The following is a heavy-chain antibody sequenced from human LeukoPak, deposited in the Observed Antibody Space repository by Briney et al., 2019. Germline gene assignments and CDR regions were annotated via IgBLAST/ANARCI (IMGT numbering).Heavy chain of an antibody. Sequence: PSETLSLTCAVYGGSFSGYYWSWIRQPPGKGLEWTGEINHSGSTNYNPSLKSRVTISVDTSKNQFSLKLSSVTAADTAVYYCAREGVTWIQLWKGGAFDIWGQGTMVTVSS. J-gene: IGHJ3*02. CDR1: GGSFSGYY. V-gene: IGHV4-34*01. D-gene: IGHD5-18*01. CDR2: INHSGST. CDR3: AREGVTWIQLWKGGAFDI.